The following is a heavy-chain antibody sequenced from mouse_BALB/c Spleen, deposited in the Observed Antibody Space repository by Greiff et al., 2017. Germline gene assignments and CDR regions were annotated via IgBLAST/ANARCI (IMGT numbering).Heavy chain of an antibody. J-gene: IGHJ4*01. V-gene: IGHV5-17*02. Sequence: VQLKESGGGLVQPGGSRKLSCAASGFTFSSFGMHWVRQAPEKGLEWVAYISSGSSTIYYADTVKGRFTISRDNPKNTLFLQMTSLRSEDTAMYYCARVDSSGYGAMDYWGQGTSVTVSS. CDR3: ARVDSSGYGAMDY. CDR1: GFTFSSFG. D-gene: IGHD3-2*01. CDR2: ISSGSSTI.